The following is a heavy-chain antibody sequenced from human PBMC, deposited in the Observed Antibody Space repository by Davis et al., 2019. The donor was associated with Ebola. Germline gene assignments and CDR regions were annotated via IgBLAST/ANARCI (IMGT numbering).Heavy chain of an antibody. Sequence: ASVKVSCKASGYTFTSYAMHWVRQAPGQRLEWMGWINAGNGNTKYSQKFQGRVTITRDTSASTAYMELSSLRSEDTAVYYCARAEVMRVVVIAIPDYWGQGTLVTVSS. CDR2: INAGNGNT. D-gene: IGHD2-21*01. CDR1: GYTFTSYA. V-gene: IGHV1-3*01. J-gene: IGHJ4*02. CDR3: ARAEVMRVVVIAIPDY.